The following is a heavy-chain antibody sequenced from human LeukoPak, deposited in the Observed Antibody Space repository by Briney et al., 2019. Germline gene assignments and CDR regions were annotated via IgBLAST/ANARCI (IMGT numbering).Heavy chain of an antibody. D-gene: IGHD3-10*01. Sequence: GGSLRLSCAASGFTFSSFEMTWVRQAPGKGLEWVSYISPSGNIIHYADSVKGRFTISRDNAKNSLYLQMSSLRAEDTAVYYCATVALGYAFDIWGQGTMVTVSP. CDR2: ISPSGNII. CDR3: ATVALGYAFDI. J-gene: IGHJ3*02. CDR1: GFTFSSFE. V-gene: IGHV3-48*03.